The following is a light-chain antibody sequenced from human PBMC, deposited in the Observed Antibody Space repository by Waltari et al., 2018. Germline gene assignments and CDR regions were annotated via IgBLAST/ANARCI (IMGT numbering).Light chain of an antibody. CDR3: SSYSDSSTLVV. CDR2: DVS. CDR1: SSDIGPYNY. J-gene: IGLJ3*02. Sequence: QSALTQPASVSGSPGQSITMSCTRTSSDIGPYNYVSWYQQHPGKAPKLMIYDVSNRRSGVSNRFSGSKSGITASLTISGLRAEDEADYYCSSYSDSSTLVVFGGGTKLTVL. V-gene: IGLV2-14*03.